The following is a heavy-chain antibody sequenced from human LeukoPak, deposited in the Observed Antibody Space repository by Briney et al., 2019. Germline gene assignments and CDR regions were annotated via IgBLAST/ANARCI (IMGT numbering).Heavy chain of an antibody. V-gene: IGHV1-69*05. CDR1: GGTFSSYA. Sequence: SVKVSCKASGGTFSSYAISWVRQAPGQGLEWMGRIIPIFGTANYAQKFQGRVTITTDESTSTAYMELSSLRSEDTAVDCRARAQYYDSSGYNIWGQGTMVTVSS. CDR3: ARAQYYDSSGYNI. CDR2: IIPIFGTA. J-gene: IGHJ3*02. D-gene: IGHD3-22*01.